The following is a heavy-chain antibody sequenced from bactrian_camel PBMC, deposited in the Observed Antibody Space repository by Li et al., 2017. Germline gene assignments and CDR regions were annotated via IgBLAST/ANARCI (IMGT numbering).Heavy chain of an antibody. J-gene: IGHJ4*01. D-gene: IGHD2*01. CDR1: GFTSRHYC. V-gene: IGHV3S55*01. Sequence: HVQLVESGGGSVQAGGSLRLSCAVSGFTSRHYCMGWFRQAPGNEREVVAIIDSYGATTYTDSVKGRFTISRDDAKNTLYLQMDSLKPEDTATYYCAADFWKKRVPSGSDFWNPPYTGQGTQVTVS. CDR2: IDSYGAT.